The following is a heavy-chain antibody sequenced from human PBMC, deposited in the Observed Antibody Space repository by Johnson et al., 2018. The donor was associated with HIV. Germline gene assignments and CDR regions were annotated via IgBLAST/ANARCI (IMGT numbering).Heavy chain of an antibody. CDR2: ISYDGSNK. CDR3: ARAFPMVRYDAFDI. J-gene: IGHJ3*02. D-gene: IGHD3-10*01. Sequence: QVQLVESGGGVVQPGGSLRLSCAASGFTFSSYGMHWVRQAPGKGLEWVAVISYDGSNKYYADSVKGRFTISRDNSKNTLYLQMNSLRAEDTAVYYCARAFPMVRYDAFDIWGQGTMVTVSS. V-gene: IGHV3-30*19. CDR1: GFTFSSYG.